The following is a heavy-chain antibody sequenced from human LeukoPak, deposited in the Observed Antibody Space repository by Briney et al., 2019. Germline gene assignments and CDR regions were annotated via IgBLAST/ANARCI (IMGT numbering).Heavy chain of an antibody. V-gene: IGHV4-39*01. CDR3: ARRYMGQFDP. CDR1: GGSISIGGYY. J-gene: IGHJ5*02. D-gene: IGHD1-14*01. Sequence: SETLSLTCTVSGGSISIGGYYWGWIRQPPGKGLEWIGSIYYSGSTYYNPSLKSRVTISVDTSKNQFSLKLSSVTAADTAVYYCARRYMGQFDPWGQGTLVTVSS. CDR2: IYYSGST.